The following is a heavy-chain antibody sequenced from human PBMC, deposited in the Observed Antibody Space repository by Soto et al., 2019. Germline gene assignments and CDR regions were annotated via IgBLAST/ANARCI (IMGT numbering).Heavy chain of an antibody. J-gene: IGHJ4*02. CDR3: AKDHIDY. CDR1: GFTFSSYG. CDR2: ISYDGSNK. V-gene: IGHV3-30*18. Sequence: GGSLRLSCAASGFTFSSYGMHWVRQAPGKGLEWVAVISYDGSNKYYADSVKGRFTISRDNSRNTLYLQMNSLRAEDTAVYYCAKDHIDYWGQGTLVTVSS.